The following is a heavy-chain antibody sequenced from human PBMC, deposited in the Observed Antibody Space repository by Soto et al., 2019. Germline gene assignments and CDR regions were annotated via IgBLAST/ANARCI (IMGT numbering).Heavy chain of an antibody. V-gene: IGHV3-23*01. CDR3: AKEILGGYNPKWYFDR. Sequence: GGSLRLSCAASGFTFSNYAMNWVRQSPGKGLEWVSAISGGGGNTYYANSVKGRFTISRDSSKNTLYLHMNGLRDEDTATYYCAKEILGGYNPKWYFDRWGRGTLVTVSS. CDR1: GFTFSNYA. D-gene: IGHD1-26*01. CDR2: ISGGGGNT. J-gene: IGHJ2*01.